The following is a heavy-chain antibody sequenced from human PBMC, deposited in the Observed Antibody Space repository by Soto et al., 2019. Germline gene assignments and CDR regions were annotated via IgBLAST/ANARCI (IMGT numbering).Heavy chain of an antibody. J-gene: IGHJ4*02. D-gene: IGHD2-15*01. CDR1: GYTFTTYA. Sequence: GASVKVSCKASGYTFTTYAMHWVRQAPGQRLEWMGWINAGNGNTKYSQKFQGRVNITRDTSASTAYMELSSLRSEDTAVYFCARGCSGGICYVFDYWGQGTLVTVSS. V-gene: IGHV1-3*01. CDR2: INAGNGNT. CDR3: ARGCSGGICYVFDY.